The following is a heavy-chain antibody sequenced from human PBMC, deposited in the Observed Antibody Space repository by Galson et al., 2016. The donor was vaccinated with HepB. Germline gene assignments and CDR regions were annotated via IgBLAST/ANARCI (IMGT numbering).Heavy chain of an antibody. CDR1: GYRLTDYW. J-gene: IGHJ6*02. CDR3: ARALEYGSRNYYDYYAMDV. D-gene: IGHD4-17*01. V-gene: IGHV5-10-1*01. CDR2: IDPDDSYT. Sequence: QSGAEVKEPGESLRISCQGSGYRLTDYWITWVRQVPGKGLQWMGRIDPDDSYTNYSPSFQGQATISVDKSINTAYLQWSTLKASDTAIYYCARALEYGSRNYYDYYAMDVWGQGTTVTVSS.